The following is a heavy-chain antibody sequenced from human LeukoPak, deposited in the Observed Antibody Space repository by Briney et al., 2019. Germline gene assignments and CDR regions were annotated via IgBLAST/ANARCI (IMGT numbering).Heavy chain of an antibody. CDR1: GFTFSSYG. CDR3: AKVVSRYFDWPYYVDAFDI. V-gene: IGHV3-30*18. D-gene: IGHD3-9*01. Sequence: GGSLRLSCAASGFTFSSYGMHWVRQAPGKGLEWVAVISYDGSNKYYADSVKGRFTISRDNSKNTLYLQMNSLRAEDTAVYYCAKVVSRYFDWPYYVDAFDIWGQGTMVTVSS. CDR2: ISYDGSNK. J-gene: IGHJ3*02.